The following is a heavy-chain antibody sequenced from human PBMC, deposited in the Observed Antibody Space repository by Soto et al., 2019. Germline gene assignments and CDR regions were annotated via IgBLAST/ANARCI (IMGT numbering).Heavy chain of an antibody. D-gene: IGHD1-26*01. J-gene: IGHJ4*02. CDR1: GYTFTSYG. CDR2: ISAYNGNT. V-gene: IGHV1-18*01. CDR3: ARVPAVGATTKLDY. Sequence: ASVKVSCKASGYTFTSYGMSWVRQAPGQGLEWMGWISAYNGNTNYAQKLQGRVTMTTDTSTSTAYMELRSLRSDDTAVYYCARVPAVGATTKLDYWGQGTLVTVSS.